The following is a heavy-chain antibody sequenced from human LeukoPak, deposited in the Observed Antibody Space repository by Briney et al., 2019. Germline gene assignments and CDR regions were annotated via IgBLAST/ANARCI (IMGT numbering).Heavy chain of an antibody. CDR3: ARINYGDYGSYYGMDV. Sequence: SETLSLTCTVSGGSISSYYWSWIRQPPGKGLEWIGYIYYSGSTNYNPSLKSRVTISVDTSKNQFSLKLSSVTAADTAVYYCARINYGDYGSYYGMDVWGKGTTVTVSS. J-gene: IGHJ6*04. CDR2: IYYSGST. V-gene: IGHV4-59*01. CDR1: GGSISSYY. D-gene: IGHD4-17*01.